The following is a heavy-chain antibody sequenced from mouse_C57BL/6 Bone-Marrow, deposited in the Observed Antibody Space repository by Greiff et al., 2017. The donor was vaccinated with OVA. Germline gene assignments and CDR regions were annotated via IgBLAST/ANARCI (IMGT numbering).Heavy chain of an antibody. CDR3: ARVTYYYGNYDYAMDY. CDR2: ISYDGSN. Sequence: EVHLVESGPGLVKPSQSLSLTCSVTGYSITSGYYWYWIRQSPGNKLEWMGYISYDGSNNYNPSLKNRISITRDTSKNQFFLKLNSVTTEDTATYYCARVTYYYGNYDYAMDYWGQGTSVTVSS. J-gene: IGHJ4*01. V-gene: IGHV3-6*01. CDR1: GYSITSGYY. D-gene: IGHD2-1*01.